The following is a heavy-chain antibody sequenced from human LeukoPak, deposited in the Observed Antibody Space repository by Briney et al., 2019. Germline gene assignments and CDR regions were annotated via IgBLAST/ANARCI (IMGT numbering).Heavy chain of an antibody. D-gene: IGHD6-19*01. Sequence: PGGSLRLSCAASGFTFDDYAMHWVRQVPGKGLEWVSGTSWNSGNIAYTDSVKGRFTISRDNAKNSLYLQMSSLRAEDTALYYCAKSSGVAGTGGSYYFDYWGQGTLVTVSS. V-gene: IGHV3-9*01. J-gene: IGHJ4*02. CDR3: AKSSGVAGTGGSYYFDY. CDR1: GFTFDDYA. CDR2: TSWNSGNI.